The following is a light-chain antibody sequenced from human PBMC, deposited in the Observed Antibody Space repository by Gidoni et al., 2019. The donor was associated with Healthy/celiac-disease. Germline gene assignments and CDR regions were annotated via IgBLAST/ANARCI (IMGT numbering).Light chain of an antibody. Sequence: SSELTQDPAVSVALGQTVRITCQGYSLSSYYASRYQQKPGQAPVLVIYGKNNRPSGIPDRFSGSSSGNTASLTITGAQAEDEADYYCNSRDSSGNHLVVFGGGTKLTVL. CDR1: SLSSYY. J-gene: IGLJ2*01. CDR3: NSRDSSGNHLVV. CDR2: GKN. V-gene: IGLV3-19*01.